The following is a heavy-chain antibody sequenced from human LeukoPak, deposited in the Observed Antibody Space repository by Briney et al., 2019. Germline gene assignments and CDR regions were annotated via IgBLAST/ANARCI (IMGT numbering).Heavy chain of an antibody. Sequence: SETLSLTCTVSGGSISSGSYYWSWIRQPAGKGLEWIGRIYTSGSTNYNPSLKSRVTMSVDTSKNQFSLKLSSVTAADTAVYYCAREEGGYSYGPYYYYYYMDVWGKGTTVTISS. CDR3: AREEGGYSYGPYYYYYYMDV. CDR1: GGSISSGSYY. J-gene: IGHJ6*03. V-gene: IGHV4-61*02. CDR2: IYTSGST. D-gene: IGHD5-18*01.